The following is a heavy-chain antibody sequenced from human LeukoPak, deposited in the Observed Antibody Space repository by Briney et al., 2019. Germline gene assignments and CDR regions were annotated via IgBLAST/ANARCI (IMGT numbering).Heavy chain of an antibody. CDR2: IYYSGST. Sequence: KSSETLSLTCTVSGGSISSYYWSWIRQPPGKGLEWIGYIYYSGSTNYNPSLKSRVTISVDTSKNQFSLKLSSATAADTAVYYCARVASDYGDYAPDYWGQGTLVTVSS. V-gene: IGHV4-59*01. CDR1: GGSISSYY. D-gene: IGHD4-17*01. CDR3: ARVASDYGDYAPDY. J-gene: IGHJ4*02.